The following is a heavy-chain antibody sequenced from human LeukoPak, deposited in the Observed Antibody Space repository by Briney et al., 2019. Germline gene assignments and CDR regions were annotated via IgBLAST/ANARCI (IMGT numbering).Heavy chain of an antibody. D-gene: IGHD1-26*01. CDR1: GFTFITYW. J-gene: IGHJ4*02. CDR3: ARDSPPRYSGSAGGEGY. V-gene: IGHV3-7*01. Sequence: PGGSLRLSCTASGFTFITYWMSWVRQAPGKGLEGVAAINQDGNDKYYVDSVKGRFTISRDNAKNSLYLEMNSLRAEDTAVYYCARDSPPRYSGSAGGEGYWGQGTLVTVSS. CDR2: INQDGNDK.